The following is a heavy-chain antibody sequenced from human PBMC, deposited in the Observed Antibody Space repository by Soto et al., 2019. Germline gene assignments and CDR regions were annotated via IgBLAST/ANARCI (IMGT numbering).Heavy chain of an antibody. D-gene: IGHD2-15*01. CDR3: AKDRYCSGGSCYSEWAFDI. J-gene: IGHJ3*02. CDR1: GFTFSNYA. V-gene: IGHV3-23*01. Sequence: EVQLLESGGGLVQPGGSLRLSCAASGFTFSNYAMSWVRQAPGKGLEWVSAISGSGGSTYYADSVKGRFTISRDNSKNTLFLQMNSLRAEDMAVYYCAKDRYCSGGSCYSEWAFDIWGQGTMVTVSS. CDR2: ISGSGGST.